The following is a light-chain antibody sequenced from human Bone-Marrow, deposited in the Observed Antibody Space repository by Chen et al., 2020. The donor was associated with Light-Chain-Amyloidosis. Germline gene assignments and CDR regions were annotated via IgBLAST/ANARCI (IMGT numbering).Light chain of an antibody. CDR3: QVWDRSSDRPV. Sequence: SYVLTQPSSVSVAPGQTATIACGGNNIGATIVHWYQQTPGQAPLLVVYDDSDRPSGIPERLSGSNSGNTATLTISRVEAGDEADYYCQVWDRSSDRPVFGGGTKLPVL. V-gene: IGLV3-21*02. J-gene: IGLJ3*02. CDR1: NIGATI. CDR2: DDS.